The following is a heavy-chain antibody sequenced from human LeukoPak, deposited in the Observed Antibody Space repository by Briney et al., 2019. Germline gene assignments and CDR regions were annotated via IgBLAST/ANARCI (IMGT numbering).Heavy chain of an antibody. CDR3: AKPYHYYDSSGYYTHYFDY. Sequence: GGSLRLSCAASGFTFSNAWMSWVRQAPGKGLEWVGRIKSKTDGGTTDYAAPVKGSFTISRDDSKNTLYLQMNSLKTEDTAVYYCAKPYHYYDSSGYYTHYFDYWGQGTLVTVSS. CDR1: GFTFSNAW. J-gene: IGHJ4*02. CDR2: IKSKTDGGTT. V-gene: IGHV3-15*01. D-gene: IGHD3-22*01.